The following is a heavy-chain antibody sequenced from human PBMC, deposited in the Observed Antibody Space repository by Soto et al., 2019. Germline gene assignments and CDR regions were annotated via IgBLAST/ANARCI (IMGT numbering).Heavy chain of an antibody. Sequence: ASVKVSCKASGGTFSSYAISWVRQAPGQGLEWMGGIIPIFGTANYAQKFQGRVTITADESTSTAYVELSSLRSEDTAVYYCARASITMVRGRPPGYWGQGTLVTVSS. CDR2: IIPIFGTA. V-gene: IGHV1-69*13. CDR3: ARASITMVRGRPPGY. CDR1: GGTFSSYA. D-gene: IGHD3-10*01. J-gene: IGHJ4*02.